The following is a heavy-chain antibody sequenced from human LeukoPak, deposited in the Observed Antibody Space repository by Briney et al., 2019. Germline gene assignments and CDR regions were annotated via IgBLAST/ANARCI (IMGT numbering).Heavy chain of an antibody. CDR1: GFTFSSYS. V-gene: IGHV3-21*01. Sequence: GSLRLSCAASGFTFSSYSMNWVRQAPGKGLEWVSSISSSSSYIYYADSVKGRFTISRDNAKNSLYLQMNSLRAEDTAVYYCAREGGGYSYGQFDYWGQGTLVTVSS. CDR2: ISSSSSYI. CDR3: AREGGGYSYGQFDY. J-gene: IGHJ4*02. D-gene: IGHD5-18*01.